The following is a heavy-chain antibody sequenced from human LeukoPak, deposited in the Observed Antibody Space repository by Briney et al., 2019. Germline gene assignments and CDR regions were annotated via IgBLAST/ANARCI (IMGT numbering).Heavy chain of an antibody. V-gene: IGHV1-69*05. Sequence: SVKVSCKAFGGSFSSEAISWVRQAPGQGLEWMGGIIPIFGTANYAQKFQGRVTITTDESTSTAYMEVSSLRSEDTAGYYCAREWELRPQGAFDIWGQGTMVTVSS. CDR1: GGSFSSEA. CDR2: IIPIFGTA. CDR3: AREWELRPQGAFDI. D-gene: IGHD1-26*01. J-gene: IGHJ3*02.